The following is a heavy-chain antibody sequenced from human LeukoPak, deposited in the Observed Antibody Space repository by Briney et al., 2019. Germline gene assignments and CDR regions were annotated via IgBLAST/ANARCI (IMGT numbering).Heavy chain of an antibody. J-gene: IGHJ4*02. CDR1: GYSISSGYY. CDR2: IYHSGST. Sequence: SETLSLTCTVSGYSISSGYYWGWIRQPPGKGLEWIGSIYHSGSTYYNPSLKSRVTISVDTSKNQFSLKLSSVTAADTAVYYCARDNYGSGSHFDYWGQGTLVTVSS. CDR3: ARDNYGSGSHFDY. V-gene: IGHV4-38-2*02. D-gene: IGHD3-10*01.